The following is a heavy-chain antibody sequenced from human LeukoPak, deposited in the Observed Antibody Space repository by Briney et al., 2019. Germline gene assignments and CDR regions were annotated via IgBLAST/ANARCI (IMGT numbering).Heavy chain of an antibody. CDR2: ISKDGSNK. D-gene: IGHD4-17*01. V-gene: IGHV3-30*04. CDR1: GFSFDDYA. J-gene: IGHJ4*02. CDR3: ARDVDYDDEGGFDY. Sequence: GGSLRLSCAASGFSFDDYAMHWVRQAPGKGLEWVTYISKDGSNKYYIDSVKGRFTISRDNSENTLYLQMNSLRAEDTAFYYCARDVDYDDEGGFDYWGQGTLVTVSS.